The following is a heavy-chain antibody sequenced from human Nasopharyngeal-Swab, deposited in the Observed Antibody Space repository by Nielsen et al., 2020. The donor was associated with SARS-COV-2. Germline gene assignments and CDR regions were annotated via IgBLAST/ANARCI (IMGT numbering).Heavy chain of an antibody. CDR3: ARDLIIGATTTQIFDY. D-gene: IGHD1-26*01. CDR2: IYYSGST. V-gene: IGHV4-39*02. J-gene: IGHJ4*02. Sequence: PGKGRERIGSIYYSGSTYYNPSLKSRVTISVDTSKNQFSLKLSSVTAADTAVYYCARDLIIGATTTQIFDYWGQGTLVTVSS.